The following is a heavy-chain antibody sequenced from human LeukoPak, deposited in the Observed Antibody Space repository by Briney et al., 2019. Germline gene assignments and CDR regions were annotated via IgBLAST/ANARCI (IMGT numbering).Heavy chain of an antibody. D-gene: IGHD2-21*02. Sequence: GGSLRLSCEGSGFMFGKHGLIWVRQPPGKGLDWLSFCGPSGETRLYADSVKGRFTISRDNAENSVFLQMNSLQVEDTAVYYCARVSPMTDGAFDLWGQGIMVTVSS. J-gene: IGHJ3*01. V-gene: IGHV3-48*03. CDR1: GFMFGKHG. CDR3: ARVSPMTDGAFDL. CDR2: CGPSGETR.